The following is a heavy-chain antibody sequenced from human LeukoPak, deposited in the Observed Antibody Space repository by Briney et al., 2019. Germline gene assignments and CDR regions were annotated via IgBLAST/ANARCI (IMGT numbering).Heavy chain of an antibody. Sequence: SETLSLTCTVSGGSISSYYWSWIRQPAGKGLEWIGRIYTSGSTNYNPSLKSRVTMSVDTSKNQFSLKLSSVTAADTAVYYCARDRGPSSSYDDAFDIWGQGTMVTVSS. CDR2: IYTSGST. CDR3: ARDRGPSSSYDDAFDI. J-gene: IGHJ3*02. V-gene: IGHV4-4*07. D-gene: IGHD6-13*01. CDR1: GGSISSYY.